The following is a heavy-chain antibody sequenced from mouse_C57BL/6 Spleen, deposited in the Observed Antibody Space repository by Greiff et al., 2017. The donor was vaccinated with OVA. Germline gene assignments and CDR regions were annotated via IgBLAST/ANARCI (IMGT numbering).Heavy chain of an antibody. V-gene: IGHV2-9-1*01. CDR1: GFSFTSYA. Sequence: QVQLQEPGAGLVAPSESLTLTCTVSGFSFTSYAMSWVRQPPGKGLEWLGVIWPSGGTKYNSALKSRLSISKDNAKSQVFLKMNSLQTDDTARYDGARSGSSYVNAMDYWGQGTSVTVSS. CDR3: ARSGSSYVNAMDY. D-gene: IGHD1-1*01. J-gene: IGHJ4*01. CDR2: IWPSGGT.